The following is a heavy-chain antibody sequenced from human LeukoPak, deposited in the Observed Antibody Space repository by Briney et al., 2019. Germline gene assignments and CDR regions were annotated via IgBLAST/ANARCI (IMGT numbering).Heavy chain of an antibody. CDR3: AKADAGELLLFDY. J-gene: IGHJ4*02. Sequence: GGSLRLSCAASGFTFSSDAMSWVRQAPGKGLEWVSAISGSGGSTYYADSVKGRFTISRDNSKNTLYLQMNSLRAEDTAVYYCAKADAGELLLFDYWGQGTLVTVSS. CDR2: ISGSGGST. D-gene: IGHD1-26*01. V-gene: IGHV3-23*01. CDR1: GFTFSSDA.